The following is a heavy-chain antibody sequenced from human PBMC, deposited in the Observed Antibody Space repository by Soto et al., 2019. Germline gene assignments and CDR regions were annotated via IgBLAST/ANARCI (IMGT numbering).Heavy chain of an antibody. V-gene: IGHV4-59*01. CDR1: DGSISSYY. D-gene: IGHD3-3*01. CDR2: IYYSGST. CDR3: ARGARDTIFGVVTNYYYYGRDV. Sequence: SVTLARPYTVSDGSISSYYGSWIRKPPGKGLEWIGYIYYSGSTNYNPSLKSRVTISVDTSKNQFSLKLSSVTAADTAVYYCARGARDTIFGVVTNYYYYGRDVWGQGTTVTVSS. J-gene: IGHJ6*02.